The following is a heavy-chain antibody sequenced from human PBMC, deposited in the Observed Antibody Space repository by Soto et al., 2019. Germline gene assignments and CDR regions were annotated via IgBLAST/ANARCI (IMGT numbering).Heavy chain of an antibody. CDR3: AKGSGYDPRFDY. V-gene: IGHV3-23*01. Sequence: PGGSLRLSCAASGFTFSSYAMSCVRQAPGKGLEWVSAISGSGGSTYYADSVKGRFTISRDNSKNTLYLQMNSLRAEDTAVYYSAKGSGYDPRFDYWGQGTLVTVSS. CDR1: GFTFSSYA. J-gene: IGHJ4*02. D-gene: IGHD5-12*01. CDR2: ISGSGGST.